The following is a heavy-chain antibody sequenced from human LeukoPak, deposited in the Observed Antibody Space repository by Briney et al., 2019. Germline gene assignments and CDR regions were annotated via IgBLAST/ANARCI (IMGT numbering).Heavy chain of an antibody. J-gene: IGHJ4*02. CDR1: GFTVSSNH. CDR2: IYSGGST. V-gene: IGHV3-66*01. CDR3: AREPLWFGELFFDY. Sequence: GGSLRLSCAASGFTVSSNHMSRVRQAPGKGLEWVSVIYSGGSTYYADSVKGRFTISRDNSKNTLYLQMNSLRAEDTAVYYCAREPLWFGELFFDYWGQGTLVTVSS. D-gene: IGHD3-10*01.